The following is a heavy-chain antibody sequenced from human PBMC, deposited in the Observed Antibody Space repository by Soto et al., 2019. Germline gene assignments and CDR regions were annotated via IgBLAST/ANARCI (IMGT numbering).Heavy chain of an antibody. CDR1: LFTFSSYA. CDR2: ISYDGSNK. J-gene: IGHJ4*02. V-gene: IGHV3-30-3*01. CDR3: ARQIYDSDTGPNFQYYFDS. D-gene: IGHD3-22*01. Sequence: GGSLRLSCAASLFTFSSYAMHWFRQAPGKGLEWVAVISYDGSNKYYADSVKGRFTISRDNSKNTLFLQWSSLRASDTAMYYCARQIYDSDTGPNFQYYFDSWGQGTPVTVSS.